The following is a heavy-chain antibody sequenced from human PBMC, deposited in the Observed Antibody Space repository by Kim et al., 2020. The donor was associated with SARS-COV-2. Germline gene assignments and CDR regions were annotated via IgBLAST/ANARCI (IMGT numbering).Heavy chain of an antibody. D-gene: IGHD6-6*01. Sequence: YIYYADSVKGRFTISRDNAKNSLYLQMNSLRAEDTAVYYCARSRGSSGGYWGQGTLVTVSS. CDR3: ARSRGSSGGY. CDR2: YI. J-gene: IGHJ4*02. V-gene: IGHV3-21*01.